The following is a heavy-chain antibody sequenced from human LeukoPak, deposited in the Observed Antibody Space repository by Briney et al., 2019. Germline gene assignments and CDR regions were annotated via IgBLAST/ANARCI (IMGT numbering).Heavy chain of an antibody. CDR2: ISGSGGST. CDR1: GFTFSSYA. J-gene: IGHJ4*02. Sequence: PGGSLRLSCAASGFTFSSYAMSWVRQAPGKGLEGVSAISGSGGSTYYADSVKGRFTISRDNSKNTLYLQMNSLRAEDTAVYYCAKDGGRAVAASYFDYWGQGTLVTVSS. V-gene: IGHV3-23*01. D-gene: IGHD6-19*01. CDR3: AKDGGRAVAASYFDY.